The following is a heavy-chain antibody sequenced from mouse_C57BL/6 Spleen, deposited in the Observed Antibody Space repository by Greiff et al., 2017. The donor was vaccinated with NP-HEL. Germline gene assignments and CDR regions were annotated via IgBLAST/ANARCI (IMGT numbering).Heavy chain of an antibody. V-gene: IGHV1-15*01. J-gene: IGHJ3*01. Sequence: QVQLKESGAELVRPGASVTLSCKASGYTFTDYEMHWVKQTPVHGLEWIGAIDPETGGTAYNQKFKGKAILTAAKSSSTAYMELRSLTSEDSAVYYCTRSGAGAIYYGNYVAYWGQGTLVTVSA. CDR1: GYTFTDYE. CDR3: TRSGAGAIYYGNYVAY. CDR2: IDPETGGT. D-gene: IGHD2-1*01.